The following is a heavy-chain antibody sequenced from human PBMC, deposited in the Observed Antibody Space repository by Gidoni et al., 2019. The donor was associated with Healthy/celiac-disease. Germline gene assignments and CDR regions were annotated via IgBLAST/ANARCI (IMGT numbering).Heavy chain of an antibody. CDR3: AREGGDTAMAAPEENYYYYGMDV. Sequence: EVQLVESGGGLVPPGGSLRLSCAASGFTFSSYAMHWLRQAPGKGLEYVSAISSNGGSTYYANSVKGRFTISRDNSKNTLYLQMGSLRAEDMAVYYCAREGGDTAMAAPEENYYYYGMDVWGQGTTVTVSS. CDR1: GFTFSSYA. V-gene: IGHV3-64*01. J-gene: IGHJ6*02. D-gene: IGHD5-18*01. CDR2: ISSNGGST.